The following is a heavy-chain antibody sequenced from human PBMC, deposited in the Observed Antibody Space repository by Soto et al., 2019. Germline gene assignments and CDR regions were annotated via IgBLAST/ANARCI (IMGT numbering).Heavy chain of an antibody. CDR1: GFTFSSYA. D-gene: IGHD3-3*01. Sequence: GGSLRLSCAASGFTFSSYAMSWVRQAPGKGLEWVSAISGSGGSTYYADSVKGRFTISRDNSKNTLYLQMNSLRAEDTAVYYCAKAGDFWSGYLIYDYWGQGTLVTVSS. J-gene: IGHJ4*02. CDR3: AKAGDFWSGYLIYDY. CDR2: ISGSGGST. V-gene: IGHV3-23*01.